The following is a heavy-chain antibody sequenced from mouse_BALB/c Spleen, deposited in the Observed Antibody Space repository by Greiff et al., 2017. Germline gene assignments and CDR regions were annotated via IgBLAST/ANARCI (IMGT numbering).Heavy chain of an antibody. CDR3: TCYYRYDEAMDY. D-gene: IGHD2-14*01. J-gene: IGHJ4*01. CDR2: INPSNGGT. CDR1: GYTFTSYY. Sequence: VQLQQSGAELVKPGASVKLSCKASGYTFTSYYMYWVKQRPGQGLEWIGEINPSNGGTNFNEKFKSKATLTVDNSSSTAYMQLSSLTSEDSAVYYCTCYYRYDEAMDYWGQGTSVTVSA. V-gene: IGHV1S81*02.